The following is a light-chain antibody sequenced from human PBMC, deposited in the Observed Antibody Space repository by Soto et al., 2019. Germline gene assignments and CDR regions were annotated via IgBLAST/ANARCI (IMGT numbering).Light chain of an antibody. Sequence: EIVLTHSPGTLSLSPGERATLSCRASQSVSSSDFAWYQQRFGQAPMLLLYGASSMATGMPDRFSGSGSVTDFTLTISRLEPEDFAVYYCQQYGISSWTFRQGTKVPIK. V-gene: IGKV3-20*01. CDR1: QSVSSSD. J-gene: IGKJ1*01. CDR3: QQYGISSWT. CDR2: GAS.